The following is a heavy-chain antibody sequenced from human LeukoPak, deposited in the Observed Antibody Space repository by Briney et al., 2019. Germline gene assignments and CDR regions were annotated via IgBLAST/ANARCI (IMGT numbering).Heavy chain of an antibody. D-gene: IGHD6-19*01. V-gene: IGHV3-13*01. CDR3: TREGAAVLLDGLDI. CDR2: IGTVGDT. Sequence: GGSLRLSCAPSGFAFSSYDMHWVRHAPGKGLEWVSAIGTVGDTHYLGSVKGRFTISRENAKNSVYLQMNSLRVEDTAIYFCTREGAAVLLDGLDIWGQGTMVTVSS. J-gene: IGHJ3*02. CDR1: GFAFSSYD.